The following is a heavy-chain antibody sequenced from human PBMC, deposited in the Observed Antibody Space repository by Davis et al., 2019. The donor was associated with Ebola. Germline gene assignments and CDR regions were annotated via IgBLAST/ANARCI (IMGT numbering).Heavy chain of an antibody. V-gene: IGHV4-39*01. CDR1: GGSISSSSYY. Sequence: SETLSLTCTVSGGSISSSSYYWGWIRQPPGKGLEWIGSIYYSGSTYYNPSLKSRVTISVDTSKNQFSLKLSSVTAADTAVYYCARTSGCSSTSCYFMGNYYYYYGMDVWGQGTTVTVSS. CDR3: ARTSGCSSTSCYFMGNYYYYYGMDV. CDR2: IYYSGST. J-gene: IGHJ6*02. D-gene: IGHD2-2*01.